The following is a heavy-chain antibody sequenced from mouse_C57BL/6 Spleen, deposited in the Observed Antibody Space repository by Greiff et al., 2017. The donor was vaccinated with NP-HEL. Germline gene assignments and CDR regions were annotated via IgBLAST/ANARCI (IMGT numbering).Heavy chain of an antibody. CDR3: ARGGARLTPCAY. CDR2: IYPGSGST. J-gene: IGHJ3*01. V-gene: IGHV1-55*01. Sequence: QVQLQQPGAELVKPGASVKMSCKASGYTFTSYWITWVKQRPGQGLEWIGDIYPGSGSTNYNEKFKSKATLTVDTSSSTAYMQLSSLTSEDSAVYYRARGGARLTPCAYWGQGTLVTVSA. CDR1: GYTFTSYW. D-gene: IGHD2-2*01.